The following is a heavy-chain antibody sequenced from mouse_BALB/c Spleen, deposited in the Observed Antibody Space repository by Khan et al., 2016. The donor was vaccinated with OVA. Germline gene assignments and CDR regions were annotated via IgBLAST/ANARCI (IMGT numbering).Heavy chain of an antibody. CDR1: GYPFTSYY. Sequence: LVKTGASVKISCKASGYPFTSYYIHWVKQSHGKSLEWIGYVSCYNGATAYNQKFKGKATFTVDTSSNTAYMQFNSLTSEDSSVYYGARDGYYDAMDYWGQGTSVTVSS. CDR3: ARDGYYDAMDY. V-gene: IGHV1S34*01. CDR2: VSCYNGAT. J-gene: IGHJ4*01. D-gene: IGHD2-3*01.